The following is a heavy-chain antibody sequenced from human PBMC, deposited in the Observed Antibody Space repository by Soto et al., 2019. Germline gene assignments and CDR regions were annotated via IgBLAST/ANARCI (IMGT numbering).Heavy chain of an antibody. J-gene: IGHJ4*02. CDR3: AKYQYSGGWHSDY. V-gene: IGHV3-23*01. D-gene: IGHD6-19*01. CDR1: GFTFSTYA. Sequence: EVQLLESGGSFVQPGGSLRLSCAASGFTFSTYAMSWVRQAPGKGLEWVSSIGGSAASAYYADSVKGRFTISRDNSRNTLYLQMNSLRAEDTAVYFCAKYQYSGGWHSDYWGQGTLVTVSS. CDR2: IGGSAASA.